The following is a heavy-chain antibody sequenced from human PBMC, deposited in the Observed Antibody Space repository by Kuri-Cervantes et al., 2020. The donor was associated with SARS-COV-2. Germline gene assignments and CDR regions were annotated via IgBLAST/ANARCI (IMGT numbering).Heavy chain of an antibody. J-gene: IGHJ6*02. Sequence: GGSLRLSCAASGFTFSSYSMNWVRQAPGKGLEWVSYISSSSSYIYYADSVKGRFTISRDNAKNSLYLQMNSLRTEDTAVYYCARDSVAEHYYYGMDVWGQGTTVTVSS. V-gene: IGHV3-21*05. CDR2: ISSSSSYI. D-gene: IGHD1-14*01. CDR3: ARDSVAEHYYYGMDV. CDR1: GFTFSSYS.